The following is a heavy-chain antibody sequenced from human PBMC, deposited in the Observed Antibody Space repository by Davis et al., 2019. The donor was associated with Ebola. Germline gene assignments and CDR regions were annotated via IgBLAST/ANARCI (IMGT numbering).Heavy chain of an antibody. D-gene: IGHD5-12*01. Sequence: AASVKVSCKASGNTPSNTAISWVRQAPGQGLEWMGGIIPIFGIVNYAQKFQGRVAMTRDTSTSTVYMELSSLRSEDTALYYCTTPGGQDSGYDVFDIWGQGTMVTVSS. J-gene: IGHJ3*02. V-gene: IGHV1-69*10. CDR1: GNTPSNTA. CDR2: IIPIFGIV. CDR3: TTPGGQDSGYDVFDI.